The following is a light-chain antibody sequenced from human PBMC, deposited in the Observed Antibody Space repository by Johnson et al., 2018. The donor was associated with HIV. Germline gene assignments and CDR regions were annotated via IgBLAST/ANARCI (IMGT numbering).Light chain of an antibody. CDR2: DNN. V-gene: IGLV1-51*01. Sequence: QSVLTQPPSVSAALGQKVTVSCSGSSSNIGNNYVSWYQQLPGTAPKLLIYDNNKRPSGIPDRFSGSKSGTSATLGITGLQTGDEADYYCGTWDSSLSDYVFGTGTKVTVL. CDR1: SSNIGNNY. J-gene: IGLJ1*01. CDR3: GTWDSSLSDYV.